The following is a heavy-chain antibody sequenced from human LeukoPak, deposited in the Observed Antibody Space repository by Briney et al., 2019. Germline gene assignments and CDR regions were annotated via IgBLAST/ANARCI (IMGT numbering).Heavy chain of an antibody. CDR1: GDSFTYYH. CDR3: ARAPVNGSGSYPDNWFDP. CDR2: VSHTGDT. V-gene: IGHV4-34*01. J-gene: IGHJ5*02. D-gene: IGHD3-10*01. Sequence: SETLSLTCAVYGDSFTYYHWTWIRQSPGRGLEWIGEVSHTGDTDYNPSLKNRLTISIDTSNKQFSLRLTSVTAADTAVYYCARAPVNGSGSYPDNWFDPWGQGTLVTVSS.